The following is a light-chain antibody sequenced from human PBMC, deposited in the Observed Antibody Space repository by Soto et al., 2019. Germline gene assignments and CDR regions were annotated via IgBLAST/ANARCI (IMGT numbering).Light chain of an antibody. Sequence: EIVLTQSPGTLSLSPGESATLSCLAIHTISSGYLAWYQQKPGQAPRLLMYGISRRATGIPDRSSGSGSGTDFTLTITRLEPEDFAVYYCQQYVTSSPRTFGQGTKVDIK. CDR1: HTISSGY. CDR2: GIS. V-gene: IGKV3-20*01. CDR3: QQYVTSSPRT. J-gene: IGKJ1*01.